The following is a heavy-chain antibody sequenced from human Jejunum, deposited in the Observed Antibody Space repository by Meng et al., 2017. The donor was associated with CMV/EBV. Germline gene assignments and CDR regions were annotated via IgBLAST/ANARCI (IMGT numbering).Heavy chain of an antibody. D-gene: IGHD2-21*02. CDR3: AKERGMTRAFDI. CDR1: AFSISSHA. V-gene: IGHV3-30*04. Sequence: ASAFSISSHAMHWVRQAPGKGLEWVAVISYDGNNEFHADSVKGRFTISRDNSKNSLYLQMNSLRVEDTAVYYCAKERGMTRAFDIWGQGTMVTVSS. J-gene: IGHJ3*02. CDR2: ISYDGNNE.